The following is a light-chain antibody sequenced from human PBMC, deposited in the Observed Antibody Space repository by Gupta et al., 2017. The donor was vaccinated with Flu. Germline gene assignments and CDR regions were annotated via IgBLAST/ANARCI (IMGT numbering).Light chain of an antibody. Sequence: EIVMTQSPATLSVSPGERATLSCRASQSVSSNLAWYQQKPGQAPRLLIYGASTRATGIPARFSGSGSGTEFTLTISTRQSEDSAVYYCQQNNNWPPWTFGQGTKVEIK. V-gene: IGKV3-15*01. CDR2: GAS. CDR1: QSVSSN. J-gene: IGKJ1*01. CDR3: QQNNNWPPWT.